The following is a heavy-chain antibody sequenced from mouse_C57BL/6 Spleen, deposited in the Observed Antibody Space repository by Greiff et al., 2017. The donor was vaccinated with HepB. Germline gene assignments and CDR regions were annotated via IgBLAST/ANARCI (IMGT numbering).Heavy chain of an antibody. D-gene: IGHD2-1*01. V-gene: IGHV1-82*01. CDR3: AVYGHYDY. J-gene: IGHJ2*01. CDR1: GYAFSSSW. Sequence: VQLVESGAELVKPGASVKISCKASGYAFSSSWMNWVKQRPGKGLEWIGRIYPGDGDTNYNGKFKGKATQTADKTSSTAYMQLSILTSEDSSVYFCAVYGHYDYWGQVTTLTVSS. CDR2: IYPGDGDT.